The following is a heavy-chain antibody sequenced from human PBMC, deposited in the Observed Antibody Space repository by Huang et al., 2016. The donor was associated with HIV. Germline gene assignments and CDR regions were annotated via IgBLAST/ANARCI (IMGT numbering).Heavy chain of an antibody. Sequence: VQLVQSGAEVKKPGESLKISCKGSGYSFSSYWIAWARQMPGKGLEWMGIIFPDDADTTYSPSFEGQVTISADKSIGTAYLQWSSLKASDTAMYYCARRFSSSSGYFDYWGQGSLVTVSS. D-gene: IGHD6-6*01. V-gene: IGHV5-51*01. CDR2: IFPDDADT. CDR1: GYSFSSYW. J-gene: IGHJ4*02. CDR3: ARRFSSSSGYFDY.